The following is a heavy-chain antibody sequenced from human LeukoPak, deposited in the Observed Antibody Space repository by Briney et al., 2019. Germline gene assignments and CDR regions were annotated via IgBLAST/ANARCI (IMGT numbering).Heavy chain of an antibody. CDR2: ISSNGVST. CDR1: GFTFSTYV. D-gene: IGHD1-26*01. V-gene: IGHV3-64*01. Sequence: PGGSLRLSCAAPGFTFSTYVRHWVRQAPGKGLEYVSGISSNGVSTYYANSVKGRFTISRDNSKNTLYLQMGSPRVEDMAVYYCARVVGYSGSFCFDYWGQGTLVTVSS. J-gene: IGHJ4*02. CDR3: ARVVGYSGSFCFDY.